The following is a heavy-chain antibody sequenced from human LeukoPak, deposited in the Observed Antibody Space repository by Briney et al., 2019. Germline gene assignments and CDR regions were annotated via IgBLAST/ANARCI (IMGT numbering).Heavy chain of an antibody. V-gene: IGHV4-39*01. D-gene: IGHD5-12*01. CDR2: IYYSGST. CDR3: ARRGFSGSTWYFDL. Sequence: SETLSLTCTVSGGSISSSGYYWGWIRQPPGEGLEWIGTIYYSGSTYSNPSLKSRVTIPLDTSTNQFSLKVNSVTAADTAVYYCARRGFSGSTWYFDLWGRGTLVTVSS. CDR1: GGSISSSGYY. J-gene: IGHJ2*01.